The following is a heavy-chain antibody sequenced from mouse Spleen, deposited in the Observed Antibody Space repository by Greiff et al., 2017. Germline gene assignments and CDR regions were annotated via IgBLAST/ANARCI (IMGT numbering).Heavy chain of an antibody. CDR1: GYTFTDYA. CDR2: ISTYYGDA. V-gene: IGHV1S137*01. J-gene: IGHJ4*01. CDR3: ARSYEGYAMDY. Sequence: VQLQQSGAELVRPGVSVKISCKGSGYTFTDYAMHWVKQSHAKSLEWIGVISTYYGDASYNQKFKGKATMTVDKSSSTAYMELARLTSEDSAIYYCARSYEGYAMDYWGQGTSVTVSS. D-gene: IGHD2-3*01.